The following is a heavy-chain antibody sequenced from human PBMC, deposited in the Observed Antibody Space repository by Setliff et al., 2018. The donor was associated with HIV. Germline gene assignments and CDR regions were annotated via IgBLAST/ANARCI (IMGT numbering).Heavy chain of an antibody. Sequence: QPGGSLRLSCAGSGFTFSRYWMTWVRQAPGKGLEWVANIKQDGSETYYGDSVKGRFTISRDNVGNSVYLQMTALRVEDTAIYYCARDGGEYWGQGTLVTVSS. CDR1: GFTFSRYW. V-gene: IGHV3-7*03. D-gene: IGHD3-16*01. J-gene: IGHJ4*02. CDR3: ARDGGEY. CDR2: IKQDGSET.